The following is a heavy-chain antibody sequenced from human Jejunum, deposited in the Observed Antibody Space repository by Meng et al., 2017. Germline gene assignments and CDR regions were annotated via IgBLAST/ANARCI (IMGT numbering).Heavy chain of an antibody. V-gene: IGHV1-18*01. CDR1: GYTFINYG. CDR2: ISTYNGNT. D-gene: IGHD3-3*01. J-gene: IGHJ4*02. Sequence: QVQLVQSGSEVKKPGASVKVSCKASGYTFINYGIVWVRQAPGQGLEWMGWISTYNGNTNYAQNFQDRVTMTTDTSTSTAYMELRSLRSDDTAVYFCARDYIVGGYYTYWGQGTLVTVSS. CDR3: ARDYIVGGYYTY.